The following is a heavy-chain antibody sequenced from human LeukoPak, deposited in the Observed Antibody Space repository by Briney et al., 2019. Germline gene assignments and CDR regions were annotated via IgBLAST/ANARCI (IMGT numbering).Heavy chain of an antibody. V-gene: IGHV3-7*01. CDR1: GFTFISYR. CDR2: INQDGSQK. J-gene: IGHJ4*02. Sequence: PGGSLRLSCAASGFTFISYRMSWVRQAPGKGLEWVANINQDGSQKYYVDSMKGRFTISRDNAKNSLYLQMNSLRAEDTAVYYCARDPLYYYDSSGYDYDDYWGQGTLVTVSS. D-gene: IGHD3-22*01. CDR3: ARDPLYYYDSSGYDYDDY.